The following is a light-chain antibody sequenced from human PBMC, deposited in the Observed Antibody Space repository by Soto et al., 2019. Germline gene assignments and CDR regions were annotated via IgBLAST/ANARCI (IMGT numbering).Light chain of an antibody. V-gene: IGKV3-20*01. CDR3: HQYGSAPWT. CDR1: QSVSSNY. Sequence: EIVLTQSPATLSLSPGERATLPCRASQSVSSNYVAWYQQKPGQAPRLLISGASNRATGTPDRFRGSGSGTDFTLTITRLEPEDFAVYYCHQYGSAPWTFGQGTKVDI. CDR2: GAS. J-gene: IGKJ1*01.